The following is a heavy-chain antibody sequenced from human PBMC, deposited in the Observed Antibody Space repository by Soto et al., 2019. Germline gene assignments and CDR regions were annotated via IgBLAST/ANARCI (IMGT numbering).Heavy chain of an antibody. J-gene: IGHJ5*02. CDR3: ARGTGQQLVQNWFDP. CDR1: GGSFSGYG. D-gene: IGHD6-13*01. V-gene: IGHV4-34*01. Sequence: SDTLSLTCAVYGGSFSGYGWSWIRQPPGKGLEWIGEINHSGSTNYNPSLKSRVTISEDTSKNQFSLKLSSVTAADTAVYYCARGTGQQLVQNWFDPWGQGTLDTVSS. CDR2: INHSGST.